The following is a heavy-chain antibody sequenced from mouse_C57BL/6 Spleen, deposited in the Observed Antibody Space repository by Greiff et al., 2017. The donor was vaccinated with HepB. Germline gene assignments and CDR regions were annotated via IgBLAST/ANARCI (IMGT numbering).Heavy chain of an antibody. CDR1: GFNIKDYY. D-gene: IGHD2-4*01. CDR2: IDPEDGDT. J-gene: IGHJ3*01. V-gene: IGHV14-1*01. Sequence: VQLQQSGAELVRPGASVKLSCTASGFNIKDYYMHWVKQRPEQGLEWIGRIDPEDGDTEYAPKFQGKATMTADTSSNTAYLQLISLTSEDTAVYYCTTGYYDYDGGAWFAYWGQGTLVTVSA. CDR3: TTGYYDYDGGAWFAY.